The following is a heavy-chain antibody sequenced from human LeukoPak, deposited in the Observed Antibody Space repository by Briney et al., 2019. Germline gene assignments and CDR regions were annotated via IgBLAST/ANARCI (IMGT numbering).Heavy chain of an antibody. V-gene: IGHV4-59*01. Sequence: PSETLSLTCTVSGGSISSYYWSWIRQPPGKGLEWIGHIYYSGSTNYNPSLKSRVTISVDTSKNQFSLKLSSVTAADTAVYYCARDRHFWSGTNWFDPWGQGTLVTVSS. J-gene: IGHJ5*02. D-gene: IGHD3-3*02. CDR2: IYYSGST. CDR1: GGSISSYY. CDR3: ARDRHFWSGTNWFDP.